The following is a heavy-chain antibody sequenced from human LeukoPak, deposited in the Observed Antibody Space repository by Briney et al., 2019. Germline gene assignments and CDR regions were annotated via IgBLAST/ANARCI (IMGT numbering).Heavy chain of an antibody. CDR1: GFIFNTYR. J-gene: IGHJ4*02. D-gene: IGHD3-22*01. Sequence: GGSLRLSCAASGFIFNTYRMSWVRQAPGKGLEWVANIKHDGSEENYVDSVKGRFTISRDNAKGSLSLQMNSLRGEDTAVYYCARDLYYYDSSGYYRGLDYWGQGTLVTVSS. V-gene: IGHV3-7*01. CDR3: ARDLYYYDSSGYYRGLDY. CDR2: IKHDGSEE.